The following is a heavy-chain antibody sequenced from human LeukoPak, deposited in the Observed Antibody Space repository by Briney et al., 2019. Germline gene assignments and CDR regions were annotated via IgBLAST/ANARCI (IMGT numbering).Heavy chain of an antibody. Sequence: ASVKVSCKASGGTFSSYAISWVRQAPGQGLEWMGGIIPIFGTANYAQKFQGRVTITADESTSTAYMELSSLRSEDTAVYYCARDPPYDSSGYAFDYWGQGTLVTVSS. V-gene: IGHV1-69*13. CDR2: IIPIFGTA. D-gene: IGHD3-22*01. CDR3: ARDPPYDSSGYAFDY. J-gene: IGHJ4*02. CDR1: GGTFSSYA.